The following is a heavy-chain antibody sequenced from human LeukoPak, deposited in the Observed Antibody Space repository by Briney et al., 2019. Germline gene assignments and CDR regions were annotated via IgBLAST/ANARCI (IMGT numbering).Heavy chain of an antibody. CDR1: DFTFSSYD. CDR2: ISYDGSNK. V-gene: IGHV3-30-3*01. CDR3: ARDGGYDSSQIDGMDV. D-gene: IGHD1-20*01. Sequence: PGGSLRLSCTASDFTFSSYDMTWVRQTPGRGLEWVAVISYDGSNKYYADSVKGRFTISRDNAKNSLYLQMNSLRAEDTAVYYCARDGGYDSSQIDGMDVWGQGTTVTVSS. J-gene: IGHJ6*02.